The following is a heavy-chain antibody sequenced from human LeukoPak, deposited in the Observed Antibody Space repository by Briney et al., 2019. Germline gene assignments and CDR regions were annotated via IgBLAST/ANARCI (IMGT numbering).Heavy chain of an antibody. CDR3: ARPLGYCSGSSCSKDYYYYHGMDV. D-gene: IGHD2-15*01. V-gene: IGHV3-33*08. Sequence: GGSLRLSCAASGFTFSSHWINWVRQAPGKGLEWVAIIWYDGSNKYYADSLKGRFTISRDNSKNTLYLQMNSLRAEDTAVYYCARPLGYCSGSSCSKDYYYYHGMDVWGQGTTVTVSS. CDR1: GFTFSSHW. J-gene: IGHJ6*02. CDR2: IWYDGSNK.